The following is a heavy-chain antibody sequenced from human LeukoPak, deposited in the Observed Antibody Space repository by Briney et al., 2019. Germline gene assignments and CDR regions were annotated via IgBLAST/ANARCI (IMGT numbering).Heavy chain of an antibody. CDR3: ARDGYSGSYFDY. V-gene: IGHV3-30-3*01. J-gene: IGHJ4*02. D-gene: IGHD5-12*01. CDR1: GFTFSSYA. CDR2: ISYAGSNK. Sequence: GRSLRLSCAASGFTFSSYAMHWVRQAPGKGLEWVAVISYAGSNKYYADSVKGRFTISRDNSKNTLYLQMNSLRAEDTAVYYCARDGYSGSYFDYWGQGTLVTVSS.